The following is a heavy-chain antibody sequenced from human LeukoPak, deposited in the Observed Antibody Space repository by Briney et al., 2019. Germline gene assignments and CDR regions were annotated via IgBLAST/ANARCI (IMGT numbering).Heavy chain of an antibody. CDR1: GFTFSSYA. D-gene: IGHD2-2*01. CDR2: ISGSGGST. J-gene: IGHJ4*02. Sequence: GGSLRLSCAASGFTFSSYAMSWVRQAPGKGLEWVSAISGSGGSTYYADSVKGRFTISRDNAKNTLYLQMNSLRAEDTAVYYCAKTTTLLGYCSGTSCRGFDYWGQGTLVTVSS. CDR3: AKTTTLLGYCSGTSCRGFDY. V-gene: IGHV3-23*01.